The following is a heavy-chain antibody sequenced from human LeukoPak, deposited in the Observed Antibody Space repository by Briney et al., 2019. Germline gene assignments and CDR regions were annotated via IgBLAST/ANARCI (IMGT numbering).Heavy chain of an antibody. Sequence: ASVKVSCKASGYTFTSYGISWVRQAPGQGLEWMGWISAYNGNTNYAQKLQGRVTMTTDTSTTTAYMELRRLTSEDTAMYYCARGLGTRWFFDYWGQGTLVTVSS. CDR2: ISAYNGNT. CDR1: GYTFTSYG. J-gene: IGHJ4*02. V-gene: IGHV1-18*01. CDR3: ARGLGTRWFFDY. D-gene: IGHD1-1*01.